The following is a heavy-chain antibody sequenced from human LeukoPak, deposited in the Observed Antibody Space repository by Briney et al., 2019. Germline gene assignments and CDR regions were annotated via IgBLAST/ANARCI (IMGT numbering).Heavy chain of an antibody. Sequence: SSETLSLTCAVYGGSFSGYYWSWIRQPPGKGLEWIGEINHSGSTNYNPSLKSRVTISVDTSKNQFSLKLSSVTAADTAVYYCARQNSGYFDYWGQGTLVTVSS. CDR3: ARQNSGYFDY. CDR2: INHSGST. V-gene: IGHV4-34*01. J-gene: IGHJ4*02. CDR1: GGSFSGYY. D-gene: IGHD1-26*01.